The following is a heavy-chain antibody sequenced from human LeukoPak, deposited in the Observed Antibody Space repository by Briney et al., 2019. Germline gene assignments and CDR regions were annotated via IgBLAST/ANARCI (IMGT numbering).Heavy chain of an antibody. D-gene: IGHD6-25*01. CDR3: AKARERLISRDAFDI. V-gene: IGHV3-30*18. J-gene: IGHJ3*02. CDR2: ISFHGSNT. CDR1: GFTFSSYG. Sequence: GSSLRLSCAASGFTFSSYGMYWVRQAPGKGLEWVALISFHGSNTYSADSVEGRFTISRDNSNNTVFLQMNSLRPEDTAVYYCAKARERLISRDAFDIWGQGTMITVSS.